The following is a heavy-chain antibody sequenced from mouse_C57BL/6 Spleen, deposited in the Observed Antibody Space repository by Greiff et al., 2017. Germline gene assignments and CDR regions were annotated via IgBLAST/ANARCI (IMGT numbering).Heavy chain of an antibody. CDR3: ASPITTVVANWYFDV. D-gene: IGHD1-1*01. J-gene: IGHJ1*03. CDR2: IDPANGNT. Sequence: EVMLVESVAELVRPGASVKLSCTASGFNIKNTYMHWVKQRPEQGLEWIGRIDPANGNTKYAPKFQGKATITADTSSNTAYLQLSSLTSEDTAIYYCASPITTVVANWYFDVWGTGTTVTVSS. V-gene: IGHV14-3*01. CDR1: GFNIKNTY.